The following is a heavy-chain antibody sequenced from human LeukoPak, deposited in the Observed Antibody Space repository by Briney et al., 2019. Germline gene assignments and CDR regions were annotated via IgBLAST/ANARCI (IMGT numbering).Heavy chain of an antibody. CDR3: ARHEGPYSRGWNPVGY. CDR2: ISGTGGNT. Sequence: GGSLRLSCAASGFTLNSYAMTWVRQAPGKGLEWVSSISGTGGNTDYADAVKGRFTISRDNSKNTLYLQMHSLRAGDTAVYYCARHEGPYSRGWNPVGYWGQGTLVSVSS. CDR1: GFTLNSYA. D-gene: IGHD6-19*01. V-gene: IGHV3-23*01. J-gene: IGHJ4*02.